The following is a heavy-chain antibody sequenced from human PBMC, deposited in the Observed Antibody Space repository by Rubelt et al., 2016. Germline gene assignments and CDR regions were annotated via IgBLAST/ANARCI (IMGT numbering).Heavy chain of an antibody. J-gene: IGHJ5*02. V-gene: IGHV4-34*01. CDR1: GGSFSGYY. CDR2: INHSGST. Sequence: QVRLQQWGAGLLKPSETLSLTCAVYGGSFSGYYWSWIRQPPGKGLEWIGEINHSGSTNYNPSLKSGVTVSVDTSKTQFYLKLSSVTAADTAVYYCARAGRGYSSSSWFDPWGQGTLVTVSS. CDR3: ARAGRGYSSSSWFDP. D-gene: IGHD6-6*01.